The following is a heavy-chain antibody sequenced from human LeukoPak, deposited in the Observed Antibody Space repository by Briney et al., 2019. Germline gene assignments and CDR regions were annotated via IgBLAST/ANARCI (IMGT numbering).Heavy chain of an antibody. V-gene: IGHV4-4*07. D-gene: IGHD3-22*01. J-gene: IGHJ3*02. CDR1: GGSISSYY. Sequence: SETLSLTCTVSGGSISSYYWSWIRQPAGKGLEWIGRIYTSGSTNYNPSLKSRVTMSVDTSKNQFSLKLSSVTAADTAVYYCARGLFLSGYLDAFDIWGQGTVVTVSS. CDR3: ARGLFLSGYLDAFDI. CDR2: IYTSGST.